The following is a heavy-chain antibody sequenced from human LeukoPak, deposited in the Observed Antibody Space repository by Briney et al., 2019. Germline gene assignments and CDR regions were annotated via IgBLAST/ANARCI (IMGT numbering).Heavy chain of an antibody. J-gene: IGHJ5*02. CDR1: GYTFTGYY. Sequence: GASVKVPCKASGYTFTGYYMHWVRQAPGQGLEWMGWINPNSGGTNYAQKFQGRVTMTRDTSISTAYMELSRLRSDDTAVYYCARAPIVVVVAATKNNWFDPWGQGTLVTVSS. CDR3: ARAPIVVVVAATKNNWFDP. CDR2: INPNSGGT. D-gene: IGHD2-15*01. V-gene: IGHV1-2*02.